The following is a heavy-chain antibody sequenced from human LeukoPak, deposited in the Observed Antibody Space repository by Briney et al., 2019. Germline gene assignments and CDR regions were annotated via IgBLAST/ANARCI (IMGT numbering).Heavy chain of an antibody. J-gene: IGHJ4*02. Sequence: ASVTVSCTVSGYTLTELSMYWVRQAPGKGLEWMGGFDPEDGETIYAQKFQGRVTMTEDTSTDTAYMELSSLRSEDTAVYYCATDAGYSSSWRFDYWGQGTLVTVSS. D-gene: IGHD6-13*01. CDR1: GYTLTELS. V-gene: IGHV1-24*01. CDR2: FDPEDGET. CDR3: ATDAGYSSSWRFDY.